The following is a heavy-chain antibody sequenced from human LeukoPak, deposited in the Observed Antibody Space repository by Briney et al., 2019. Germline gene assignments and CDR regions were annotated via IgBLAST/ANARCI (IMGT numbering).Heavy chain of an antibody. J-gene: IGHJ2*01. CDR2: IYYSGST. CDR1: GGSISSYY. D-gene: IGHD3-22*01. CDR3: ARRHYYDSSGSYWYFDL. Sequence: PSETLSLTCIVSGGSISSYYWSWSRQPPGKGLEWIGDIYYSGSTNYNPSLKSRVTISVDTSKNQFSLKLSSVTAADTAVYYCARRHYYDSSGSYWYFDLWGRGTLVTVSS. V-gene: IGHV4-59*01.